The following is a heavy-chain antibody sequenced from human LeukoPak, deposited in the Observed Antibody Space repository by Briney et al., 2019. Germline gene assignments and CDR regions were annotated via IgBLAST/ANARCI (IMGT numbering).Heavy chain of an antibody. CDR1: GFTFRSYE. Sequence: GGSLRLSCAASGFTFRSYEMNWVRQAPGKGLEWVSYISSSGSTLYYADSVKGRFTISRDNAKNSLYLQMNSLRAEDTAVYYCARELRTPYDILGRGNAFDIWGQGTMVTVSS. D-gene: IGHD3-9*01. CDR2: ISSSGSTL. CDR3: ARELRTPYDILGRGNAFDI. J-gene: IGHJ3*02. V-gene: IGHV3-48*03.